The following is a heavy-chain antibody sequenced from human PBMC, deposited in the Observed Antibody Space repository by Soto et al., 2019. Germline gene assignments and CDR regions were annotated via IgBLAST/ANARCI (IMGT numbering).Heavy chain of an antibody. CDR1: GGTFSSYA. Sequence: VQLVQSGAEVKKPGSSVKVSCKASGGTFSSYAISWVRQAPGQGLEWMGGIIPIFGTANYAQKFQGRVTITADESTSTAYMELSSLRSEDTAVYYCARDKGGNRYSSSSDYYYYYGMDVWGQGTTVTVSS. V-gene: IGHV1-69*01. CDR3: ARDKGGNRYSSSSDYYYYYGMDV. J-gene: IGHJ6*02. CDR2: IIPIFGTA. D-gene: IGHD6-6*01.